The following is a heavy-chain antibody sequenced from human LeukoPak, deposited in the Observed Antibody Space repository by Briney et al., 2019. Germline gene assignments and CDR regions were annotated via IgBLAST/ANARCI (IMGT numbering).Heavy chain of an antibody. J-gene: IGHJ4*02. Sequence: PSETLSLTCTVSGGSISSYYWGWIRQPPGKGLEWIGYIYYSGSTNYNPSLKSRVTISVDTSKNQFSLKLSSVTAADTAVYYCARSLHSSSWKNGFDYWGQGTLVTVSS. CDR1: GGSISSYY. CDR2: IYYSGST. CDR3: ARSLHSSSWKNGFDY. V-gene: IGHV4-59*08. D-gene: IGHD6-13*01.